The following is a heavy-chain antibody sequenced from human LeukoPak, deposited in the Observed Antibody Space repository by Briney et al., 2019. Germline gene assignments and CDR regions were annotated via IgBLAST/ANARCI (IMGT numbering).Heavy chain of an antibody. J-gene: IGHJ4*02. V-gene: IGHV1-18*01. CDR2: ISAYNGNT. CDR3: ARSYRSREFDY. CDR1: GYTFTSYG. D-gene: IGHD3-16*02. Sequence: VASVKVSCKASGYTFTSYGISWVRQAPGQGLEWMGWISAYNGNTNYAQKFQGRVTMTTDTSTSTAYMELRNLRSDDTAVYYCARSYRSREFDYWGQGTLVTVSS.